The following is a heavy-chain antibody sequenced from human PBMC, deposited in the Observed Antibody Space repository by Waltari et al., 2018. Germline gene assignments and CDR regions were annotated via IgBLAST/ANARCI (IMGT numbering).Heavy chain of an antibody. Sequence: EVQLLESGGGLVQPGGSLRLSCAASGFTFSNYAMSWVRQAPGKGLEWVSAISDSGGSTYYADSVKGRFTSSRDNSKNTLYLQMNSLRAEDTAVYYCARYKVAGSPLFDYWGQGTLVTVSS. J-gene: IGHJ4*02. V-gene: IGHV3-23*01. CDR3: ARYKVAGSPLFDY. CDR1: GFTFSNYA. CDR2: ISDSGGST. D-gene: IGHD5-12*01.